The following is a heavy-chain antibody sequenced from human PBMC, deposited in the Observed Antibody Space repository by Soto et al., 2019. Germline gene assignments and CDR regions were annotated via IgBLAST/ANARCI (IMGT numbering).Heavy chain of an antibody. CDR2: MSYDGSK. D-gene: IGHD4-17*01. J-gene: IGHJ6*02. Sequence: QVQLVESGGGVVQPGRSLRLSCAAAGFTFSSYGMHWARQAPGTGLEWVAVMSYDGSKYYADTVKGRFTISRDNSKNTLYLQINSLRPEDTAVYYCAKDFTPWFGDYFYYYYGMDVWGQGTTVTVSS. V-gene: IGHV3-30*18. CDR3: AKDFTPWFGDYFYYYYGMDV. CDR1: GFTFSSYG.